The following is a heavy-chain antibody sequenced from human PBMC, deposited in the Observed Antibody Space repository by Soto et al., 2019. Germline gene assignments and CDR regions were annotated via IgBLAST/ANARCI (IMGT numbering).Heavy chain of an antibody. D-gene: IGHD2-2*02. CDR3: ARRYCSSASCYNPAFDI. CDR1: GGFISSYY. V-gene: IGHV4-59*08. Sequence: SETLSLTCTVSGGFISSYYWSWIRQPPGKGLEWIGYIYYSGSTNYNPSLKSRVTISVDTSKNQFSLKLSSVTAADTAVYYCARRYCSSASCYNPAFDIWGQGTMVTVSS. CDR2: IYYSGST. J-gene: IGHJ3*02.